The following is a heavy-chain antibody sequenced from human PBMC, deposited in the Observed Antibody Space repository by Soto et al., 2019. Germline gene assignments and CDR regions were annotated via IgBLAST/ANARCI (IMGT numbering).Heavy chain of an antibody. CDR3: ARLIAAAGTPYYYYGMDV. CDR1: GGSISSSSYY. D-gene: IGHD6-13*01. CDR2: IYYSGST. Sequence: QLQLQESGPGLVKPSETLSLTCTVSGGSISSSSYYWGWIRQPPGKGLEWIGSIYYSGSTYYNPSLKRRVSLSVDTSRYQFSLNLSSVTAADTAVYYCARLIAAAGTPYYYYGMDVWGQGTTVTVSS. J-gene: IGHJ6*02. V-gene: IGHV4-39*01.